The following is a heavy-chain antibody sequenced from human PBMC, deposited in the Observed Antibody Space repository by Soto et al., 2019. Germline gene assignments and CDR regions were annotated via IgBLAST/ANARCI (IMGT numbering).Heavy chain of an antibody. J-gene: IGHJ4*02. CDR3: ARDSVSLTLFDY. V-gene: IGHV4-4*07. CDR1: GGSMIGYH. D-gene: IGHD3-10*01. Sequence: PSETLSLTCTVSGGSMIGYHCIFFRHPAVKGLEWIVRVHSTGSTDYNPSVESRITVSLDTSKKQFSLKLKSVTAADTALYFCARDSVSLTLFDYWGQGILVTVSS. CDR2: VHSTGST.